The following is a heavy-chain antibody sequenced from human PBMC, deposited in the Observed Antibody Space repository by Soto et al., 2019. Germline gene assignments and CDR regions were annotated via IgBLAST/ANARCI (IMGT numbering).Heavy chain of an antibody. CDR1: GFTFGSYA. V-gene: IGHV3-23*01. CDR2: ISGSGGST. D-gene: IGHD6-13*01. CDR3: AKDSVPGEQQPGYWYFDL. J-gene: IGHJ2*01. Sequence: PGGSLRLSCAASGFTFGSYAMTWVRQAPGKGLEWVSSISGSGGSTYYADSVKGRFTISRDNSKNTLYLQMNSLRAEDTAVYYCAKDSVPGEQQPGYWYFDLWGRGTLVTVSS.